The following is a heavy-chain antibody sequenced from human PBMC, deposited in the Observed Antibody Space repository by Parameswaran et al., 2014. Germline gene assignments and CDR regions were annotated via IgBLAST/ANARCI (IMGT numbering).Heavy chain of an antibody. V-gene: IGHV1-58*01. D-gene: IGHD4-17*01. CDR3: AAGENGDSSFFDY. J-gene: IGHJ4*02. Sequence: WVRQAPGQRLEWIGWIVVGSGNTNYAQKFQERVTITRDMSTSTAYMELSSLRSEDTAVYYCAAGENGDSSFFDYWGQGTLVTVSS. CDR2: IVVGSGNT.